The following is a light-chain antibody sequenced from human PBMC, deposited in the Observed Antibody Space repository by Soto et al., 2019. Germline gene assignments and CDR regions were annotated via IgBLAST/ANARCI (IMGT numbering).Light chain of an antibody. V-gene: IGKV3-15*01. Sequence: EIVLTQSPGTLSLSPGESTTLSCRASQSVNIHLAWYQQKPGQAPRLLIYGGSTRATGIPARFSGSGSGTDFTLTISRLEPEDFAVYYCQQYNNWPPITFGQGTRLEIK. CDR3: QQYNNWPPIT. CDR2: GGS. CDR1: QSVNIH. J-gene: IGKJ5*01.